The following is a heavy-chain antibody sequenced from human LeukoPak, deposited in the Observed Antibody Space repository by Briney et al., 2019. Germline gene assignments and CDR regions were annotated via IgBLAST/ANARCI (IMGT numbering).Heavy chain of an antibody. J-gene: IGHJ4*02. CDR1: GYTFTGYY. V-gene: IGHV1-69*13. Sequence: SVKVSCKASGYTFTGYYMHWVRQAPGQGLEWMGGIIPIFGTANYAQKFQGRVTITADESTSTAYMELSSLRSEDTAVYYCARAYSGSYEWEYFDYWGQGTLVTVSS. CDR3: ARAYSGSYEWEYFDY. D-gene: IGHD1-26*01. CDR2: IIPIFGTA.